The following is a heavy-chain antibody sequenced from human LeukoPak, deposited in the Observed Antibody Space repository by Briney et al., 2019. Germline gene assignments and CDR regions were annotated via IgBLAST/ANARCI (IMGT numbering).Heavy chain of an antibody. D-gene: IGHD3-3*01. CDR3: TRDHDFWSGPFDV. CDR2: IRRKGYGGTT. CDR1: GFTFGDYS. J-gene: IGHJ6*04. Sequence: GGSLRLSCTASGFTFGDYSLSWVRQAPEKGLEWVGFIRRKGYGGTTEYAPSVKGRFIISRDDSKSTAYLQMNSLKTEDTAVYYCTRDHDFWSGPFDVWGKGTTVTSPQ. V-gene: IGHV3-49*04.